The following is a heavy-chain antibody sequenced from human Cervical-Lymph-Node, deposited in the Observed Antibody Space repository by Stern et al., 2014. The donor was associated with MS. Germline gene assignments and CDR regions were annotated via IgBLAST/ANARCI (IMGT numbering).Heavy chain of an antibody. CDR1: GFSLSSRAVG. D-gene: IGHD3-22*01. CDR2: IHWNDDK. J-gene: IGHJ4*02. Sequence: QVTFKESGPTLVKPTQTLTLTCTCSGFSLSSRAVGVGWFRQSPGKAPEWLALIHWNDDKRYSPSLKTRLAITQDTSRNQVVLTVTNMDPVDTATYYCAHFGIGYNFFDFWGQGILVTVSS. V-gene: IGHV2-5*01. CDR3: AHFGIGYNFFDF.